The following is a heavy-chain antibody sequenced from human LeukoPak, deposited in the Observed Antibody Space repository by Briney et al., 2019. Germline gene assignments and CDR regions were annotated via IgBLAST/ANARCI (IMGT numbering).Heavy chain of an antibody. J-gene: IGHJ6*04. Sequence: SETLSLTCAVYGGSFSGYYWSWIRQPPGKGLEWIGEINHSGSTNYNPSLKSRVTISVDTSKNQFSLKLSSVTAADTAVYYCARGRDVVVPAASPLYGMDVWGKGTTVTVSS. CDR1: GGSFSGYY. D-gene: IGHD2-2*01. CDR3: ARGRDVVVPAASPLYGMDV. V-gene: IGHV4-34*01. CDR2: INHSGST.